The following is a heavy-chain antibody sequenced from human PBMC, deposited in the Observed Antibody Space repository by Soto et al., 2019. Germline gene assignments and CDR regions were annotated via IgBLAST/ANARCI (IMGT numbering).Heavy chain of an antibody. Sequence: LSLTCAVSGGSISSGGYSWSWIRQPPGKGLEWIGYIYHSGSTYYNPSLKSRVTISVDRSKNQFSLKLSSVTAADTAVYYCARVRGYSYGSPFDYWGQGTLVTSPQ. CDR2: IYHSGST. D-gene: IGHD5-18*01. J-gene: IGHJ4*02. V-gene: IGHV4-30-2*01. CDR3: ARVRGYSYGSPFDY. CDR1: GGSISSGGYS.